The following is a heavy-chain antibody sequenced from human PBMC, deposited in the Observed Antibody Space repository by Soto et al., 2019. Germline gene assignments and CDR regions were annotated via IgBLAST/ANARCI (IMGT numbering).Heavy chain of an antibody. V-gene: IGHV3-23*01. CDR2: IGGSSGST. CDR1: GFTFRGYA. J-gene: IGHJ4*02. Sequence: PGGSQRLSCAASGFTFRGYAVSWVRQAPGKGLEWVSAIGGSSGSTDYADSVKGRFTISRDNSKNTLFLQMNSLRAEDTAVYYCAKDRSSTSCYAFDYWGQGTLVTVSS. D-gene: IGHD2-2*01. CDR3: AKDRSSTSCYAFDY.